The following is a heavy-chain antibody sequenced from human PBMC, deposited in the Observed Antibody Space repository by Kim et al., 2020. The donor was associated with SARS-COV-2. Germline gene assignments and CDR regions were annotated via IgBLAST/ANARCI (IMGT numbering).Heavy chain of an antibody. CDR1: GYIFTADY. CDR2: INPKSGGT. D-gene: IGHD4-17*01. Sequence: ASVKVSCKASGYIFTADYIHWVREAPGQGLEWMGWINPKSGGTNYAQKFQGRVSMTRDTSINTAYMELISLTSDDTAVYYCARTTFNTYPDAGFYFDFWGQGTLVTVSS. CDR3: ARTTFNTYPDAGFYFDF. V-gene: IGHV1-2*02. J-gene: IGHJ4*02.